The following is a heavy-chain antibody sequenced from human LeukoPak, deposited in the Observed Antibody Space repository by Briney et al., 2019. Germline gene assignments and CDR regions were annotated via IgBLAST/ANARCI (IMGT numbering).Heavy chain of an antibody. CDR3: ARGENTATPFDY. Sequence: SETLSLTCTVSGGSISSYYWSWIRQPPGKGLEWIGYIYYSGSTNYNPSLKSRVTISVDTSKNQFSLKLSSVTAADTAVYYCARGENTATPFDYWGQGTLVTVSS. CDR2: IYYSGST. CDR1: GGSISSYY. D-gene: IGHD5-18*01. V-gene: IGHV4-59*01. J-gene: IGHJ4*02.